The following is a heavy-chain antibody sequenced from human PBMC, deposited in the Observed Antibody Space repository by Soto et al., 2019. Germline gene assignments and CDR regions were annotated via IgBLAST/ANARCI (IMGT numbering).Heavy chain of an antibody. CDR3: AKGFRIPLDY. CDR2: ISGSGDST. Sequence: GGSLRLSCAASGVTFSSYVMSWLRQAPGKGLEWVSAISGSGDSTYYADSVKGRFTISRDNSKNTLYLQMNSLRAEDTAVYYCAKGFRIPLDYWGQGTLVTVSS. V-gene: IGHV3-23*01. J-gene: IGHJ4*02. CDR1: GVTFSSYV. D-gene: IGHD5-18*01.